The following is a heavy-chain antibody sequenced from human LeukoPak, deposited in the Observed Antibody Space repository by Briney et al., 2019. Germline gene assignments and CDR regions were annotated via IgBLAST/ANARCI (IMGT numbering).Heavy chain of an antibody. CDR2: INTDGSSL. D-gene: IGHD3-22*01. CDR3: AIRINYYDSSGYYYVRYFDS. Sequence: GGSLRLSCAAYGFTFSSYWMYWVRQAPGKGPVWVARINTDGSSLNYADSVKGRFTISRDNAKNTLYLQMNSLGAEDTAVYYCAIRINYYDSSGYYYVRYFDSWGQGTLVAVSS. V-gene: IGHV3-74*01. J-gene: IGHJ4*02. CDR1: GFTFSSYW.